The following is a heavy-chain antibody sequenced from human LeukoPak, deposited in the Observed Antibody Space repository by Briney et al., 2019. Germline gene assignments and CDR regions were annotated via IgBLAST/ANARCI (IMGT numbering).Heavy chain of an antibody. CDR2: IYSGGST. J-gene: IGHJ6*04. CDR3: ARDASVCSSTSCYGDV. V-gene: IGHV3-53*01. D-gene: IGHD2-2*01. CDR1: GFTVSSNY. Sequence: PGGSLRLSCAASGFTVSSNYMSWVRQAPGKGLEWVSVIYSGGSTYYADSVKGRFTISRDNSKNTLYLQINSLRAEDTAVYYCARDASVCSSTSCYGDVWGKGTTVTVSS.